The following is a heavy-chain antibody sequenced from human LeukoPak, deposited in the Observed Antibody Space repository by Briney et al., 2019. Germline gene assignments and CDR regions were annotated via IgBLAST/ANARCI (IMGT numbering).Heavy chain of an antibody. CDR2: SGSGGDT. V-gene: IGHV3-23*01. Sequence: GGSLRLSCAASGFTFSSYAMNWVRQAPGKGLEWVSISGSGGDTYYADSVKGRFTISRDNSKNTQYLRMNSLRAEDTAVYYCAKARGATYGTYYFDYWGQGTLVTVSS. J-gene: IGHJ4*02. CDR1: GFTFSSYA. CDR3: AKARGATYGTYYFDY. D-gene: IGHD4/OR15-4a*01.